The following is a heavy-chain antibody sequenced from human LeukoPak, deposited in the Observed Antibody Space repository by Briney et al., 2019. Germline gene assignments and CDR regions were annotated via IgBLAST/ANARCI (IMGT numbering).Heavy chain of an antibody. J-gene: IGHJ5*02. D-gene: IGHD1-26*01. CDR3: ARDNSVGDNAWWFDP. V-gene: IGHV1-69*13. CDR1: GGTFSSYA. CDR2: IIPIFGTA. Sequence: ASVKVSCKASGGTFSSYAISWVRQAPGQGLEWVGGIIPIFGTADYAQKFQGRVTIAAVESTSTAYMELSSLRSEDTAIYYCARDNSVGDNAWWFDPWGQGTLVTVSS.